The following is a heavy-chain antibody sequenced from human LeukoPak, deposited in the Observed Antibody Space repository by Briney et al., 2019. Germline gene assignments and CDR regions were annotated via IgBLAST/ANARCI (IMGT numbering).Heavy chain of an antibody. CDR3: ARDKAAAGAQPYYFDY. Sequence: GGSLRLSCAASGFTFSSYAMSWVRQAPGKGLEWVSAISGSGGSTYYADSVKGRFTIPRDNSKNSLYLQMNSLRAEDTAVYYCARDKAAAGAQPYYFDYWGQGTLVTVSS. V-gene: IGHV3-23*01. CDR2: ISGSGGST. J-gene: IGHJ4*02. D-gene: IGHD6-13*01. CDR1: GFTFSSYA.